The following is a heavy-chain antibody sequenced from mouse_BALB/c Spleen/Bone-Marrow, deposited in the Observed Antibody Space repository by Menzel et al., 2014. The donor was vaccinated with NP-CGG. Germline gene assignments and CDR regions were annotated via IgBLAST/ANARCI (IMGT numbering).Heavy chain of an antibody. J-gene: IGHJ4*01. CDR2: ISNGGSTT. CDR1: GFTFSYYT. D-gene: IGHD2-2*01. V-gene: IGHV5-12-2*01. Sequence: EVQGVESGGGLVQPGGSLKLSCAASGFTFSYYTMSWVRQTPEKRLEWAAYISNGGSTTYHPDTVKGRFTISRDNAKNTLYLQMSSLKSEDTAMYYCARDGYDVGGALDYWGQGTSVTVSS. CDR3: ARDGYDVGGALDY.